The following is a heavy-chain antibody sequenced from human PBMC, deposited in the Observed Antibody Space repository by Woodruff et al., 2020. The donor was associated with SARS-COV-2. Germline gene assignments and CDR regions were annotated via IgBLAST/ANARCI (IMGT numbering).Heavy chain of an antibody. CDR2: NK. V-gene: IGHV3-30-3*01. CDR3: ASTTTRVLDSSSSGGPAYNWFDP. D-gene: IGHD6-6*01. J-gene: IGHJ5*02. Sequence: NKYYADSVKGRFTISRDNSKNTLYLQMNSLRAEDTAVYYCASTTTRVLDSSSSGGPAYNWFDPWGQGTLVTVSS.